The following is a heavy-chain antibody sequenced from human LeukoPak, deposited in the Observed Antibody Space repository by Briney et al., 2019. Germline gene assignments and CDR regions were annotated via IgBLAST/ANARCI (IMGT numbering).Heavy chain of an antibody. CDR3: ARHLGLKGFDP. D-gene: IGHD3/OR15-3a*01. Sequence: LETPSLSCTVSGGSTTGDNWSCIRQTPQKGLEWSGYIYYSGSTNYNPSLKSRVTISIDTSKNQFSLKLSSVTAADMAVYYCARHLGLKGFDPWGQGTLVTVSS. J-gene: IGHJ5*02. CDR2: IYYSGST. CDR1: GGSTTGDN. V-gene: IGHV4-59*08.